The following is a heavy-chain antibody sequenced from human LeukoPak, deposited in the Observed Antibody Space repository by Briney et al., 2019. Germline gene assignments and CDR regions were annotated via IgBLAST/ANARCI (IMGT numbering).Heavy chain of an antibody. CDR2: IRSKRYGGTT. CDR1: GFTFGESV. J-gene: IGHJ4*02. CDR3: ARSYDVLAAYVPPAY. D-gene: IGHD3-9*01. V-gene: IGHV3-49*03. Sequence: AGGSLRLSCTTSGFTFGESVMSWFRQAPGKGLGWVGFIRSKRYGGTTQYAASVKGTFTISTADTKSIVYLQIDSRTTEQTAMFFCARSYDVLAAYVPPAYWGQGTLVTVPS.